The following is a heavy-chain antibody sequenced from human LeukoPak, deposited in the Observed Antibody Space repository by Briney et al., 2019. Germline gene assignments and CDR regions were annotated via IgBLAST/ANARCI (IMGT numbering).Heavy chain of an antibody. D-gene: IGHD4-17*01. Sequence: GGSLRLSCAASGFTFSSYSMNWVRQAPGKGLEWVSSISSSSSYIYYADSVKGRFTISRDNAKNSLYLQMNSLRAEDTAVYYCAREGVTTSSHWFFDLWGRGTLVTVSA. V-gene: IGHV3-21*01. CDR2: ISSSSSYI. CDR1: GFTFSSYS. CDR3: AREGVTTSSHWFFDL. J-gene: IGHJ2*01.